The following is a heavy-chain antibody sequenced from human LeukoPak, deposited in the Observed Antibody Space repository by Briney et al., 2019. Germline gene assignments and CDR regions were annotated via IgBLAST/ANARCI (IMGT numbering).Heavy chain of an antibody. J-gene: IGHJ5*02. D-gene: IGHD1-20*01. CDR3: ARDGSRITGNRWFDP. CDR2: ISSSGSTI. CDR1: GFTFSDYY. Sequence: KPGGSLRLSCAASGFTFSDYYKSWIRPAPGKGLGWVSYISSSGSTIYYADSVKGRFTISRDNAKNSLYLQMNSLRAEDTAVYYCARDGSRITGNRWFDPWGQGTLVTVSS. V-gene: IGHV3-11*04.